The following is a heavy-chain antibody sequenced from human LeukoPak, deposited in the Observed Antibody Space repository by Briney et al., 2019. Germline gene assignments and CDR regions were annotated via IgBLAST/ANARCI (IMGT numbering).Heavy chain of an antibody. D-gene: IGHD1-26*01. V-gene: IGHV1-2*02. CDR3: VRSRRGTYYYFDY. J-gene: IGHJ4*02. Sequence: ASVKVSCMASGYTFTAYYMHWVRQAPGQGLEWMGWINLNSGGTNFAQKFQGRVTMTRDTSISTAYMELSRLRSDDTAVYYCVRSRRGTYYYFDYWGQGTLVTVSS. CDR1: GYTFTAYY. CDR2: INLNSGGT.